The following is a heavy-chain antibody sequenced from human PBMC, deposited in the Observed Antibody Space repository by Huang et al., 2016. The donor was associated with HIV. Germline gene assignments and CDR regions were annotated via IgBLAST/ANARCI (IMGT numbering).Heavy chain of an antibody. D-gene: IGHD5-18*01. Sequence: QVQLVESGGGVVQPGRYLRLSCAASGFPFNNHAMHWVRQAPGKGLEWVAVISNDGSNNYYSDSVKGRFTISRDSSKSTLFLHMTSLRTEDTAVYYCARAKDTWDAYDIWGQGTMVIVSS. CDR1: GFPFNNHA. CDR3: ARAKDTWDAYDI. V-gene: IGHV3-30-3*01. CDR2: ISNDGSNN. J-gene: IGHJ3*02.